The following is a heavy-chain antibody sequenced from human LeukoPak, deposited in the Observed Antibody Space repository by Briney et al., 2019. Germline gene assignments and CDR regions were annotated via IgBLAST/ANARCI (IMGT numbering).Heavy chain of an antibody. CDR1: GFIFSSSG. V-gene: IGHV3-33*01. CDR3: ARVSTGIGAFDI. CDR2: IWYDGTNK. J-gene: IGHJ3*02. Sequence: GGSLSLLCAASGFIFSSSGMHWVRQAPGKGLEWVALIWYDGTNKYYADSVKGRFTISRDNSNNALYLQMNSLRAEGTAVYYCARVSTGIGAFDIWGQGAILSVSS. D-gene: IGHD1-1*01.